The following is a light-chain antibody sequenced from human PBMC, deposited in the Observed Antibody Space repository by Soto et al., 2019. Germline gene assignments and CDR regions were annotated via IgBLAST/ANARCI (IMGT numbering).Light chain of an antibody. V-gene: IGKV3-20*01. Sequence: VLSQSPAILSLSPGGRATLSCRASQSVPSTYFAWYQQKAGQPPRLLISGTSNRATGIPDRFSGSGSGTDFTLTISRLEPEDFAVYYCQQYGSSPSTFGQGTRLEIK. J-gene: IGKJ5*01. CDR3: QQYGSSPST. CDR2: GTS. CDR1: QSVPSTY.